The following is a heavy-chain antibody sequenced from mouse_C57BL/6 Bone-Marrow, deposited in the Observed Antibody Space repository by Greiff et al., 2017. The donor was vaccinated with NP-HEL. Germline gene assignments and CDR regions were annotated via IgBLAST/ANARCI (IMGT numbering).Heavy chain of an antibody. CDR3: ARDLNYGSRDAMDY. Sequence: QVQLKESGAELVRPGASVKVSCKASGYAFTNYLIEWVKQRPGQGLEWIGVIYPGSGGTNYNEKFKGKATLTADKSSSTAYMQLSSLTSEDAAVYFCARDLNYGSRDAMDYWGQGTSVTVSS. CDR1: GYAFTNYL. CDR2: IYPGSGGT. D-gene: IGHD1-1*01. V-gene: IGHV1-54*01. J-gene: IGHJ4*01.